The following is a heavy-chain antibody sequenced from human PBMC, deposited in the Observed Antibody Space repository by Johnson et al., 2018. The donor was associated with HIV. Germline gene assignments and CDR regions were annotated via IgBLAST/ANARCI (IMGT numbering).Heavy chain of an antibody. V-gene: IGHV3-9*01. J-gene: IGHJ3*02. CDR2: ISWNGYTL. CDR3: AKGSTLWNPRLGDAFDI. D-gene: IGHD1-1*01. CDR1: GFTFSSYA. Sequence: QLVESGGGVVQPGRSLRLSCAASGFTFSSYAMHWVRQAPGKGLEWVSGISWNGYTLDYADSVKGRFTISRDNAKNSLYLQMNSLRTEDTALYYCAKGSTLWNPRLGDAFDIWGQGTMVTVSS.